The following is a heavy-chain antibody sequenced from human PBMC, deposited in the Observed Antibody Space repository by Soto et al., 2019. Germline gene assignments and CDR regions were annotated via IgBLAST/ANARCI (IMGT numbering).Heavy chain of an antibody. CDR3: TTGDPLYFVAAHLGF. J-gene: IGHJ4*02. V-gene: IGHV3-15*01. CDR2: IKSKTDGGTT. D-gene: IGHD3-9*01. CDR1: GFTFTNAW. Sequence: EVQLVESGGGLVKPGGSLRLSCAASGFTFTNAWITWVRQAPGKGLEWVGRIKSKTDGGTTDYAAPVKGRFTISRDDSKNKVFLQKNSLKTEDTAVDYWTTGDPLYFVAAHLGFLGQGTLGNVSS.